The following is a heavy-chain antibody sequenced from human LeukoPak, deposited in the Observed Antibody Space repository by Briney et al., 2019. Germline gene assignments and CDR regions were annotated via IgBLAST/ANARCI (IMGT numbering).Heavy chain of an antibody. CDR3: ARVLCQSMIGCSSSPNNWFDP. CDR2: IYYSGST. CDR1: GGSISIGDYY. Sequence: NPSETLSLTCTVSGGSISIGDYYWSWIRQPPGKGLEWIGYIYYSGSTYYNPSLKSRVTISVDTSKNQFSLKLSSVTAADTAVYYCARVLCQSMIGCSSSPNNWFDPWGQGTLVTVSS. D-gene: IGHD6-6*01. J-gene: IGHJ5*02. V-gene: IGHV4-30-4*08.